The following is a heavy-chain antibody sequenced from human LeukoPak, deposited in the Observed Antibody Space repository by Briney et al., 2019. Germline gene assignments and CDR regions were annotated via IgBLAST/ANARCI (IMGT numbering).Heavy chain of an antibody. CDR3: ARIPTNAVPAAHNGFEI. CDR1: GFTFSSYA. V-gene: IGHV4-39*01. J-gene: IGHJ3*02. Sequence: GSLRLSCAASGFTFSSYAMSWVRQPPGKGLEWIGNIYYSGSTYYNPSLRSRVTISVDTSKNQFSLKLSSVTAADTAVYYCARIPTNAVPAAHNGFEIWGQGTMLTVSS. CDR2: IYYSGST. D-gene: IGHD2-2*01.